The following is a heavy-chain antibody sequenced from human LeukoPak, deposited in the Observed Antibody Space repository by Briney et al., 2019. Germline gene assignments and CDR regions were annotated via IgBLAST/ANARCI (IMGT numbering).Heavy chain of an antibody. V-gene: IGHV1-2*06. Sequence: ASVKVSCKASGDTFTGYYIHWVRQAPGQGLEWMGRINPNSAGTNYAQKFQGRVTMTRDTSISTAYMDLSRLTSDDTAVYYCARPCSSTSCQFYDAFDIWGQGTMVTVSS. CDR1: GDTFTGYY. CDR3: ARPCSSTSCQFYDAFDI. CDR2: INPNSAGT. D-gene: IGHD2-2*01. J-gene: IGHJ3*02.